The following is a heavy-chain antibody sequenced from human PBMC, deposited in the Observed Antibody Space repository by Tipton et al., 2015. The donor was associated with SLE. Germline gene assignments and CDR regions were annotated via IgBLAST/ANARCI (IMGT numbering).Heavy chain of an antibody. J-gene: IGHJ1*01. Sequence: QVQLVQSGAEVKKPGSSVKVSCKASGGTFSSYAISWVRQATGQGLEWMGGIIPILGIVNYAQKFQGRVPITTDESTITAYMELSSLRSEDTAVYYCAGAQSGLRYFQHWGQGTLVTVSS. D-gene: IGHD4/OR15-4a*01. CDR2: IIPILGIV. CDR3: AGAQSGLRYFQH. V-gene: IGHV1-69*01. CDR1: GGTFSSYA.